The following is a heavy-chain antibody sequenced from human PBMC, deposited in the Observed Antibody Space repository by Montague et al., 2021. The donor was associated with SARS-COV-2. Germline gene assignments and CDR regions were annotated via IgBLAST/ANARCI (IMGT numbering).Heavy chain of an antibody. CDR2: IDWDDTK. V-gene: IGHV2-70*17. D-gene: IGHD1-7*01. CDR3: ARMECGTVSSEEI. CDR1: GFSLNSKGVC. J-gene: IGHJ1*01. Sequence: PALVKPTQTLTLTCTFSGFSLNSKGVCVTWIRQPPGGALESLARIDWDDTKFYNTSLKARLAVSKGASETQVVLKVTDLDPADTATYFCARMECGTVSSEEIWGQVIKVTVSS.